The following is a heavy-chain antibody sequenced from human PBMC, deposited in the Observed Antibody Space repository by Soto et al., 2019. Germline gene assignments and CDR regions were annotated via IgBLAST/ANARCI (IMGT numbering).Heavy chain of an antibody. Sequence: ASVKVSCKASGCTFTSYYMHWVRQAPGQGLEWMGIINPSGGSTSYAQKFQGRVTMTRDTSTSTVYMELSSLRSEDTAVYYCAREPMVRGVISPDYYYYGMDVWGQGTTVTVSS. CDR2: INPSGGST. CDR3: AREPMVRGVISPDYYYYGMDV. V-gene: IGHV1-46*01. J-gene: IGHJ6*02. D-gene: IGHD3-10*01. CDR1: GCTFTSYY.